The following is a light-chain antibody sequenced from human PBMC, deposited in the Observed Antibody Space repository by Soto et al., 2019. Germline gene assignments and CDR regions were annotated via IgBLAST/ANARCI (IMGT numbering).Light chain of an antibody. CDR3: SSYTGNNNDV. V-gene: IGLV2-14*03. CDR1: SSDVGGYSY. CDR2: DVS. Sequence: QSALTQPASVSGSPGQSITISCTGTSSDVGGYSYVSWFQQHPGKVPKLMIYDVSNRPSGVSNRFSGSKSGNTASLTISGLKAEDEADYYCSSYTGNNNDVFGTGTKVTVL. J-gene: IGLJ1*01.